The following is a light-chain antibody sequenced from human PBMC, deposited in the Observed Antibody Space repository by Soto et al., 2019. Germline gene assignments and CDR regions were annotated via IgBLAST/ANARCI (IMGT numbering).Light chain of an antibody. CDR2: EVS. J-gene: IGLJ3*02. Sequence: QSALTQPASVSGSPGQSITISCTGTSSDVGGYKYVSWYQQHPGKAPKLIIHEVSSRPSGVSSRFSGSKSGNTASLTISGLQAEDEADYYCSSYAGSSSWVFGGGTKLTVL. V-gene: IGLV2-14*01. CDR3: SSYAGSSSWV. CDR1: SSDVGGYKY.